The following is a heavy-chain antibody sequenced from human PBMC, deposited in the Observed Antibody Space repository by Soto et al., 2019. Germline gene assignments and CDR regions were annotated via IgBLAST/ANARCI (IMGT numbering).Heavy chain of an antibody. Sequence: SETLSLTCTVSGGSISSYYWSWIRQPPGKGLEWIGYIYYSGSTNYNPSLKSRVTISVDTSKNQFSLKLSSVTAADTAVYYCARVRYYYGSGQYYYYGMDVWGQGTTVTVSS. D-gene: IGHD3-10*01. V-gene: IGHV4-59*01. J-gene: IGHJ6*02. CDR2: IYYSGST. CDR3: ARVRYYYGSGQYYYYGMDV. CDR1: GGSISSYY.